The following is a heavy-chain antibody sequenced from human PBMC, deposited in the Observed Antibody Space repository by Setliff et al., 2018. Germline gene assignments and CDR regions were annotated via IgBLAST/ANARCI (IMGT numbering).Heavy chain of an antibody. Sequence: PSETLSLTCTVSGGSISSSSYYWGWIRQPPGKGLEWIGSIYYSGSTYYNPSLKSRVTISVDTSKNQFSLKLSSVTAADTAVYYSARDEFLEGSYYYYYYMDVWGKGTTVTVSS. D-gene: IGHD3-3*01. V-gene: IGHV4-39*02. J-gene: IGHJ6*03. CDR1: GGSISSSSYY. CDR2: IYYSGST. CDR3: ARDEFLEGSYYYYYYMDV.